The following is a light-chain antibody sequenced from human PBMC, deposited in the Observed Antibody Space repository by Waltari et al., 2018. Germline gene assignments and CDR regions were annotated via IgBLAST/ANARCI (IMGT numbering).Light chain of an antibody. CDR3: QQYDDLFT. Sequence: DIQMTQSPSSLSASVGDRVTITCQASQDISNYLSWYQQKPGKAPKLLIYDASKLEIGVPARFSGSGSGTDFTFTISSLQPDDIATYYCQQYDDLFTFGPGTKVDIK. J-gene: IGKJ3*01. V-gene: IGKV1-33*01. CDR2: DAS. CDR1: QDISNY.